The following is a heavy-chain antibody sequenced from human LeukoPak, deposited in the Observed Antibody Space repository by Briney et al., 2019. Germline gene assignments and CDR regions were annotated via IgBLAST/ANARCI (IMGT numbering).Heavy chain of an antibody. CDR2: IKQDGSEK. Sequence: GGSLRLSCAASGFTFSSYWMSWVRQAPGKGLEWVANIKQDGSEKYYVDSVKGRFTISRDNAKDSLYLQMNSLRAEDTAVYYCAKWGDYCSGGSCYGVDYWGQGTLVTVSS. CDR1: GFTFSSYW. D-gene: IGHD2-15*01. CDR3: AKWGDYCSGGSCYGVDY. V-gene: IGHV3-7*01. J-gene: IGHJ4*02.